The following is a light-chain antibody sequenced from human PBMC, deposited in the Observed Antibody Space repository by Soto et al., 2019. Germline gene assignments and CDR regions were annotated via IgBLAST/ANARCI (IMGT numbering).Light chain of an antibody. J-gene: IGKJ5*01. CDR3: QHRRD. V-gene: IGKV3-11*01. Sequence: EIVLTQSPATLYLSPGDRATLSCRASQSVSSYLACYQQKPGQAPRLLIYDASNRATGIPARFSGSGSGTDFTLTISSLEPEDFAVYYCQHRRDFGQGTRLEIK. CDR1: QSVSSY. CDR2: DAS.